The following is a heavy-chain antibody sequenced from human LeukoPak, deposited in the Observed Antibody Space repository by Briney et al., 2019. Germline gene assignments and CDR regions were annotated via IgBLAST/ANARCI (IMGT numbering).Heavy chain of an antibody. CDR2: ISGSGGST. D-gene: IGHD2-15*01. J-gene: IGHJ4*02. CDR1: GFTFSSYA. CDR3: AGYCGGGTCNAAGY. V-gene: IGHV3-23*01. Sequence: GGSLRLSCAASGFTFSSYAMSWVRQAPGKGLEWVSAISGSGGSTYYADSVKGRFTTSRDNARNSLYLQMNSLRAEDTAVYYCAGYCGGGTCNAAGYWGQGTLVTASS.